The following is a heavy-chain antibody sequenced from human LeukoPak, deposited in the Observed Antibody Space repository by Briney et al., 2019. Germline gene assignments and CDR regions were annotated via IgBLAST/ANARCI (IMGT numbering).Heavy chain of an antibody. CDR1: GYTFTGYY. Sequence: SVKVSCKASGYTFTGYYMHWVRQAPGQGLEWMGWINPNSGGTNYAQKFQGRVTMTRDTSISTAYMELSRLRSDDTAVYYCAREVVVPAAPLDYWGQGTLVTVSS. V-gene: IGHV1-2*02. D-gene: IGHD2-2*01. CDR2: INPNSGGT. J-gene: IGHJ4*02. CDR3: AREVVVPAAPLDY.